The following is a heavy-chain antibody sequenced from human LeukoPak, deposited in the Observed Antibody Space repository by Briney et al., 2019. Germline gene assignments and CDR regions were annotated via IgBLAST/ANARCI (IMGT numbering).Heavy chain of an antibody. Sequence: GGSLRLSCAASGFTFSSYWMHWVRHAPGKGLVWVSRIDSDGSSTTYADSVKGRFTISRDNAKNTLYLQMNSLRAEDTAVYYCARVGGYGFNYFDYWGQGTLVTVSS. V-gene: IGHV3-74*01. D-gene: IGHD5-18*01. CDR2: IDSDGSST. J-gene: IGHJ4*02. CDR3: ARVGGYGFNYFDY. CDR1: GFTFSSYW.